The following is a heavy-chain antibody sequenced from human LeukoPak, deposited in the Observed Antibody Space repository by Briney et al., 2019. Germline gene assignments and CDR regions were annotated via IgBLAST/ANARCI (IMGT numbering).Heavy chain of an antibody. CDR3: ARDLTRYGSGSYLAFDI. V-gene: IGHV3-23*01. CDR2: ISGSGGST. CDR1: GFTFSSYA. Sequence: GGSLRLSCAASGFTFSSYAMSWVRQAPGKGLEWVSAISGSGGSTYYADSVKGRFTISRDNSKNTLYLQMNSLRAEDTAVYYCARDLTRYGSGSYLAFDIWGQGTMVTVSS. D-gene: IGHD3-10*01. J-gene: IGHJ3*02.